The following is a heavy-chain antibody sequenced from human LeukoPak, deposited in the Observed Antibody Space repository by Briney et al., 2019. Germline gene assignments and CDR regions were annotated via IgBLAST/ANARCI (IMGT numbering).Heavy chain of an antibody. CDR3: AGTYSSAWFDP. CDR1: GGSISSYY. V-gene: IGHV4-59*12. D-gene: IGHD6-25*01. Sequence: SETLSLTCTVSGGSISSYYWSWIRQPPGKGLEWIGYIYYSGSTNYNPSLKSRVTISVDTSKNQFSLKLSSVTAADTAVYYCAGTYSSAWFDPWGQGTLVTVSS. CDR2: IYYSGST. J-gene: IGHJ5*02.